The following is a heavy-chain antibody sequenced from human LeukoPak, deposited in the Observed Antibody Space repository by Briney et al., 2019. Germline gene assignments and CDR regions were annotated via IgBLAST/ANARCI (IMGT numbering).Heavy chain of an antibody. D-gene: IGHD3-10*02. V-gene: IGHV3-48*01. Sequence: GGSLRLSCAASGFTFSSYSMNWVRQAPGKGLEWVSYISTSSSTIYYADSVKGRFTISRDNAKNSLYLQMNSLRAEDTAVYYCAELGITMIGGVWGKGTTVTVSS. CDR2: ISTSSSTI. CDR1: GFTFSSYS. CDR3: AELGITMIGGV. J-gene: IGHJ6*04.